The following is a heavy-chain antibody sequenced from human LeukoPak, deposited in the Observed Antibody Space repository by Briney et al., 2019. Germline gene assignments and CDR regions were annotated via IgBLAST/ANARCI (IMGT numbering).Heavy chain of an antibody. CDR2: ISSSSSII. J-gene: IGHJ4*02. V-gene: IGHV3-48*02. D-gene: IGHD2-21*02. CDR1: GFTFSSYS. Sequence: GGSLRLSCAASGFTFSSYSMNWVRQAPGKGLEWLSYISSSSSIIYYADSVKGRFTISRDNAKNSLYLQMNSLRDEDTAVYYCAKSDTYRFDYWGQRTLVTVSS. CDR3: AKSDTYRFDY.